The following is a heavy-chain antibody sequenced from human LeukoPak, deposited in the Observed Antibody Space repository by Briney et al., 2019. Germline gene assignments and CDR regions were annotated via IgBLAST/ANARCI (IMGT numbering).Heavy chain of an antibody. J-gene: IGHJ6*02. CDR1: GFTFSSYS. CDR2: ISGSSSYI. V-gene: IGHV3-21*01. Sequence: PGGSLRLSCAASGFTFSSYSMNWVRQAPGKGLEWVSSISGSSSYIYYADSVKGRFTISRDNAKNSLYLQMNSLRAEDTAVYYCARLSGIAVAGTRVYGMDVWGQGTTVTVSS. CDR3: ARLSGIAVAGTRVYGMDV. D-gene: IGHD6-19*01.